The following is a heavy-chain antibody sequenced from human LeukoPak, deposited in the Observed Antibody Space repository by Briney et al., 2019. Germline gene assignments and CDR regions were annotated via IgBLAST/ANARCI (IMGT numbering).Heavy chain of an antibody. J-gene: IGHJ4*02. CDR2: IRFDGTIK. Sequence: PGGSLILFCGASGFTFSSYGMHWVRQAPGKGLQGVAFIRFDGTIKHYSDSVKGRFTISRDNSKNTLYLQMNSLRAEDTAVYSCANGPNYQILTGYYKVRSHLDYWGQGTLVTVSS. V-gene: IGHV3-30*02. D-gene: IGHD3-9*01. CDR1: GFTFSSYG. CDR3: ANGPNYQILTGYYKVRSHLDY.